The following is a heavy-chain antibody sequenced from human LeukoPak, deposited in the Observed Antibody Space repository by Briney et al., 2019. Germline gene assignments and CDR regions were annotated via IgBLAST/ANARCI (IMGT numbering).Heavy chain of an antibody. J-gene: IGHJ4*02. D-gene: IGHD3-10*01. Sequence: GGSLRLSCAASGFTFSSYVMGWVRQAQGKGLEWVSGISGSGGSTYFVDSVKGRFTISRDNSKNTLYLQMNTLRVEDTAVYYCAKGGMVRGEYDYWGQGTPATVSS. CDR2: ISGSGGST. CDR1: GFTFSSYV. V-gene: IGHV3-23*01. CDR3: AKGGMVRGEYDY.